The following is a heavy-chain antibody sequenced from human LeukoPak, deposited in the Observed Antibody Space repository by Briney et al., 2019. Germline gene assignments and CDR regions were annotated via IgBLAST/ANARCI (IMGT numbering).Heavy chain of an antibody. D-gene: IGHD4/OR15-4a*01. J-gene: IGHJ4*02. V-gene: IGHV3-7*03. CDR2: IKQDGSEK. CDR1: GFTFSSYW. CDR3: ASRAGAYSHPYDY. Sequence: GGSLRLSCAASGFTFSSYWMSWVRQAPGKGLEWVANIKQDGSEKYYVDSVKGRFTISRDNAKNSLYLQMNSLRAEDTAVYYCASRAGAYSHPYDYWGQGTLVTVSS.